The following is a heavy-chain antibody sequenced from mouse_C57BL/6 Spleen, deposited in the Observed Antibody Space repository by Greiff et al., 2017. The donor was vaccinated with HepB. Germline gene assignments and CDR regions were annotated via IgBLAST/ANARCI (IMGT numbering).Heavy chain of an antibody. CDR3: ARMGGTLAWFAY. J-gene: IGHJ3*01. CDR2: ISSGSSTI. V-gene: IGHV5-17*01. Sequence: EVKVVESGGGLVKPGGSLKLSCAASGFTFSDYGMHWVRQAPEKGLEWVAYISSGSSTIYYADTVKGRFTISRDNAKNTLFLQMTSLRSEDTAMYYCARMGGTLAWFAYWGQGTLVTVSA. D-gene: IGHD4-1*01. CDR1: GFTFSDYG.